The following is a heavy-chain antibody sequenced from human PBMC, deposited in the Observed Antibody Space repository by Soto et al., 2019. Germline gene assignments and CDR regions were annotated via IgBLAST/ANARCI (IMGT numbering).Heavy chain of an antibody. V-gene: IGHV3-74*01. Sequence: GGSLRLSCAASGFTFSSYWMHWVRQAPGKGLVWVSRINSDGSSTSYADSVKGRFTISADKSISTAYLQWSSLKASDTAMYYCARRGAASLISWFDPWGQGTLVTVSS. D-gene: IGHD1-26*01. CDR1: GFTFSSYW. CDR3: ARRGAASLISWFDP. CDR2: INSDGSST. J-gene: IGHJ5*02.